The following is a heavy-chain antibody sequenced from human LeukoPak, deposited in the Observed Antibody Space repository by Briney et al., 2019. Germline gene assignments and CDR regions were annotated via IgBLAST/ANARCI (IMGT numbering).Heavy chain of an antibody. J-gene: IGHJ4*02. D-gene: IGHD1-26*01. Sequence: ASVKVSCKASGGTFSSYAISWVRQAPGQGLEWMGGIIPIFGTANYAQKFQGRVTITADESTSTAYMELSSLRSEDTAVYYCATSIVGAPIDYWGQGTLVTVSS. CDR3: ATSIVGAPIDY. V-gene: IGHV1-69*13. CDR1: GGTFSSYA. CDR2: IIPIFGTA.